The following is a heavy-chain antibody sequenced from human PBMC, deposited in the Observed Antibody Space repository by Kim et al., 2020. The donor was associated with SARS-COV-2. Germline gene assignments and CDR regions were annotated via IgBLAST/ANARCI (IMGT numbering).Heavy chain of an antibody. J-gene: IGHJ4*02. CDR2: ISAYNGNT. CDR3: ARVFWTQWLPTVYYFDY. V-gene: IGHV1-18*01. D-gene: IGHD6-19*01. CDR1: GYTFTSYG. Sequence: ASVKVSCKASGYTFTSYGISWVRQAPGQGLEWMGWISAYNGNTNYAQKLQGRVTMTTDTSTSTAYMELRSLRSDDTAVYYCARVFWTQWLPTVYYFDYWGQGTLVTVSS.